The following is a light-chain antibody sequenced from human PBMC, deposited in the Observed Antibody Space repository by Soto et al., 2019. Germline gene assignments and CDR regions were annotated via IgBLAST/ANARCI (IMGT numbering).Light chain of an antibody. CDR2: DAS. CDR1: QDIDKF. V-gene: IGKV1-33*01. Sequence: DIHMTQSPSSLLAALGDSFTITCQASQDIDKFLNWYQQKPGKAPKLLIDDASNLETGVPSRFSGSGSGTHFTFTISSLQPEDIATYYCQRYDDLPITFGQGTRLEIK. CDR3: QRYDDLPIT. J-gene: IGKJ5*01.